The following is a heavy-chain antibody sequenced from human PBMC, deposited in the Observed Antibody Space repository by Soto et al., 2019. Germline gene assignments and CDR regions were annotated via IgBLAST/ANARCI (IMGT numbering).Heavy chain of an antibody. V-gene: IGHV1-69*01. D-gene: IGHD2-15*01. CDR2: IVPLSDRT. J-gene: IGHJ4*02. Sequence: QVQLVQSGAEVKKPGSSLKVSCKVFGETLNSNPIGWVRQAPGQGLEWVGGIVPLSDRTNYAQELQGRVTVTADGSTSTVYMELSNLKSDDTAVYYCARQSGRDCHSGGGCFSLDVWGQGSLLTVSS. CDR1: GETLNSNP. CDR3: ARQSGRDCHSGGGCFSLDV.